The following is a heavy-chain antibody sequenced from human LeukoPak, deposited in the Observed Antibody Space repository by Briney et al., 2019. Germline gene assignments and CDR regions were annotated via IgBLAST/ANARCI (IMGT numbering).Heavy chain of an antibody. CDR3: ARNTTSSPWFDP. J-gene: IGHJ5*02. D-gene: IGHD6-6*01. Sequence: ASETLSLTCTVSGGSIKSPTSYWSWIRQPPGKGLEWIGNVYHIGTTSYNSSLKSRVSISVDTSKNQLSLEMVSVTPEDTALYYCARNTTSSPWFDPWGQGTLVIVSS. CDR2: VYHIGTT. V-gene: IGHV4-61*01. CDR1: GGSIKSPTSY.